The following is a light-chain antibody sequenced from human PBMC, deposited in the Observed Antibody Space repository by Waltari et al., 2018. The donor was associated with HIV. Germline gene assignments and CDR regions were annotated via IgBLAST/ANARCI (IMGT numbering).Light chain of an antibody. CDR3: QQYGSSEGFT. CDR2: GPS. V-gene: IGKV3-20*01. Sequence: LSLSPGDRATLSCRASQIVGGNSLAWYQKKPGQAPRLLIYGPSTRAAGIPDRFSGSGSETDFTLTISRLEPEDCAVYYCQQYGSSEGFTFGPGTRVDI. CDR1: QIVGGNS. J-gene: IGKJ3*01.